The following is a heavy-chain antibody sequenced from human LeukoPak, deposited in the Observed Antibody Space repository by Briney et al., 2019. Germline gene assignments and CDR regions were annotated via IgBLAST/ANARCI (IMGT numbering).Heavy chain of an antibody. Sequence: PSETLSLTCTVSGGSISSYYWSWIRQPPGKGLEWIGYIHYSGSTNYNPSLKSRVTISVDTSKNQFSLKLSSVTAADTAVYYCARIPITSSTSPHHGMDVWGRGTTVTVSS. V-gene: IGHV4-59*12. CDR3: ARIPITSSTSPHHGMDV. J-gene: IGHJ6*02. CDR1: GGSISSYY. CDR2: IHYSGST. D-gene: IGHD2-2*01.